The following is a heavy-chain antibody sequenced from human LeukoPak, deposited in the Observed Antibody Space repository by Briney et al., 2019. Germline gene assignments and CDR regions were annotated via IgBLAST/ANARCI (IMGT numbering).Heavy chain of an antibody. CDR2: INVDGSVK. J-gene: IGHJ4*02. CDR3: VRDLILVDTPGNDFAY. D-gene: IGHD4-23*01. CDR1: GFTFSNYW. V-gene: IGHV3-74*01. Sequence: PGGSLRLSCAASGFTFSNYWMHWVRQVPGKGLVWVSRINVDGSVKSYADSVKGRFTISRDNAKNTVSLQLNSLRAEDTAVYYCVRDLILVDTPGNDFAYWGQGALVTVSS.